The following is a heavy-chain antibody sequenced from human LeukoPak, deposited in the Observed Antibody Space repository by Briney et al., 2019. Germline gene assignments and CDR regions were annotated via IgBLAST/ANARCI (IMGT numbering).Heavy chain of an antibody. CDR2: IWYDGSNK. CDR1: GFTFSSYG. V-gene: IGHV3-33*01. CDR3: ARDSSQWLADY. J-gene: IGHJ4*02. Sequence: GGSLRLSCAASGFTFSSYGMHWVRQAPGKGLEWVAVIWYDGSNKYYADSVKGRFTVSRDNSKNTLYLQMNSLRAEDTAVYYCARDSSQWLADYWGQGTLVTVSS. D-gene: IGHD6-19*01.